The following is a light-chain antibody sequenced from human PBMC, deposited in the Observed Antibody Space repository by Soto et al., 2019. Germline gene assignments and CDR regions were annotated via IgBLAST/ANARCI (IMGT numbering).Light chain of an antibody. CDR2: DAS. Sequence: EIVLTQSPATLSLSPGERATLSCRASQSVGTYLAWYQQKPGQPPRLLLYDASNRATGIPARFSGSGSGTEFSITISSLEPADFAIYYCHQRSNWPPITFGQGTRLEIK. CDR1: QSVGTY. J-gene: IGKJ5*01. V-gene: IGKV3-11*01. CDR3: HQRSNWPPIT.